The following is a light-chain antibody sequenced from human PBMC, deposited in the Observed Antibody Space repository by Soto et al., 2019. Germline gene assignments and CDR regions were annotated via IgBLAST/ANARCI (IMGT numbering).Light chain of an antibody. CDR1: SSDVGGYDY. V-gene: IGLV2-8*01. J-gene: IGLJ3*02. CDR2: EVN. Sequence: QSALTQPPSASGSPGQSVTISCTGTSSDVGGYDYVSWYQQHPGKAPRFLIYEVNKRPSGVPDRFSGSKSGNTASLTVSGLQAEDEADYYCSPYARGNNVVFGGGTKVTVL. CDR3: SPYARGNNVV.